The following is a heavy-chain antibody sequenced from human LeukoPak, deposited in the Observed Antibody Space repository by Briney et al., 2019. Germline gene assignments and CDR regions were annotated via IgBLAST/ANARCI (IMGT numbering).Heavy chain of an antibody. D-gene: IGHD4-23*01. J-gene: IGHJ3*02. CDR1: GFTFSSYW. Sequence: TGGSLRLSCAASGFTFSSYWMHWVRQAPGKGLVWVSRINSDGSSTSYADSVKGRFTISRDNAKNTLYLQMNSLRAEDTAVYYCARETVEWDAFDIWGQGTMVTVSS. CDR2: INSDGSST. V-gene: IGHV3-74*01. CDR3: ARETVEWDAFDI.